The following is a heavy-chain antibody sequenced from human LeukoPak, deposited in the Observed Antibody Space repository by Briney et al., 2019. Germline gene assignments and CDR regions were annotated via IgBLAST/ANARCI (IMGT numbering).Heavy chain of an antibody. V-gene: IGHV4-4*09. CDR1: GGSISSYY. CDR3: ARLSDTPTEYNWFDP. Sequence: SETLSLTCTVSGGSISSYYWSWIRQPPGKGLEWIGYIYTSGSTNYNPSLKSRVTISVDTSKNQFSRKLSSVTAADTAVYYCARLSDTPTEYNWFDPWGQGTLVTVSS. D-gene: IGHD1-14*01. CDR2: IYTSGST. J-gene: IGHJ5*02.